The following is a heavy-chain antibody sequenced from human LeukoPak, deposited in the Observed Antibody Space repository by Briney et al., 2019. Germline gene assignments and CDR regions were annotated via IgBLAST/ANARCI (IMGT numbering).Heavy chain of an antibody. V-gene: IGHV1-69*05. CDR2: IISIFGTA. J-gene: IGHJ1*01. D-gene: IGHD3-22*01. CDR1: GGTFSSYA. CDR3: ASHPVVEGSYYDSSDHVIVYFQH. Sequence: SVKVSCKASGGTFSSYAISWVRQAPGQGLEWMGGIISIFGTANYAQKFQGRVTITTDESTSTAYMELSSLRSEDTAVYYCASHPVVEGSYYDSSDHVIVYFQHWGQGTLVTVSS.